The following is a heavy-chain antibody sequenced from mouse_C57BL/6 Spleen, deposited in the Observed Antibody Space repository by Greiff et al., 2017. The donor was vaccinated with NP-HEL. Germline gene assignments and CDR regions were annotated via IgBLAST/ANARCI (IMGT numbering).Heavy chain of an antibody. V-gene: IGHV2-6*03. J-gene: IGHJ4*01. CDR2: IWSDGST. D-gene: IGHD2-3*01. Sequence: VQLKESGPGLVAPSQSLSITCTVSGFSLTSYGVHWVRQPPGKGLEWLVVIWSDGSTTYNSALKSRLSISKDNSKSQVFLKMNSLQTDDTAMYYCARECDGYYYYAMDYWGQGTSVTVSS. CDR3: ARECDGYYYYAMDY. CDR1: GFSLTSYG.